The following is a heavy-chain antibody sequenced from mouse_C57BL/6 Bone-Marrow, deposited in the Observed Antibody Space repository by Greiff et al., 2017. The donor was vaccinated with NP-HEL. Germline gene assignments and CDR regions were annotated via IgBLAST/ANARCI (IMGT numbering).Heavy chain of an antibody. CDR2: IYPRSGNT. V-gene: IGHV1-81*01. CDR3: ARLSYGSSYWYFDV. J-gene: IGHJ1*03. D-gene: IGHD1-1*01. Sequence: QVQLQQSGAELARPGASVKLSCKASGYTFTSYGISWVKQRTGQGLEWIGEIYPRSGNTYYNEKFKGKATLTADKSSSTAYMELRSLTSEDSAVYFWARLSYGSSYWYFDVWGTGTTVTVSS. CDR1: GYTFTSYG.